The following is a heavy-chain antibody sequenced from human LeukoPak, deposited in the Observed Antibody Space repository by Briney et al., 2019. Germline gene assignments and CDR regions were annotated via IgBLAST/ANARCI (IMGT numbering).Heavy chain of an antibody. V-gene: IGHV1-2*02. J-gene: IGHJ6*02. CDR2: INPNSGGT. Sequence: ASVKVSCKASGYTFTGYYMHWVRQAPGQGLEWMGWINPNSGGTSYAQKFQGRVTMTRDTSISTAYMELSRLRSDDTAVYYCAREPSINDFWSGYSPVHYYYYGMDVWGQGTTVTVSS. CDR3: AREPSINDFWSGYSPVHYYYYGMDV. D-gene: IGHD3-3*01. CDR1: GYTFTGYY.